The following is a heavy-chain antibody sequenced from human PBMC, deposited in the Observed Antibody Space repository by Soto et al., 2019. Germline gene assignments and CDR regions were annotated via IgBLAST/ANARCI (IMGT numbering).Heavy chain of an antibody. J-gene: IGHJ5*02. CDR2: ISSSGSTI. D-gene: IGHD3-3*01. CDR3: ASLRHYDFWSGSQNWFDP. Sequence: QLGGSLRLSCAASGFTFSSYEMNWVRQAPGKGLEWVSYISSSGSTIYYADSVKGRFTISRDNAKNSLYLQMNSLRAEDTAVYYCASLRHYDFWSGSQNWFDPWGQGTLVTVSS. CDR1: GFTFSSYE. V-gene: IGHV3-48*03.